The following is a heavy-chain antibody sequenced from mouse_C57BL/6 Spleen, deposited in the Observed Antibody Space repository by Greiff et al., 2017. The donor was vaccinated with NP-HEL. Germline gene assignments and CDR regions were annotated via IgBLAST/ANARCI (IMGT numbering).Heavy chain of an antibody. Sequence: EVQVVESGEGLVKPGGSLKLSCAASGFTFSSYAMSWVRQTPEKRLEWVAYISSGGDYIYYAGTVKGRFTISRDNARNTLYLQMSSLKSEDTAMYYCTRVNWDAWYFDVWGTGTTVTVSS. V-gene: IGHV5-9-1*02. CDR1: GFTFSSYA. CDR2: ISSGGDYI. CDR3: TRVNWDAWYFDV. D-gene: IGHD4-1*02. J-gene: IGHJ1*03.